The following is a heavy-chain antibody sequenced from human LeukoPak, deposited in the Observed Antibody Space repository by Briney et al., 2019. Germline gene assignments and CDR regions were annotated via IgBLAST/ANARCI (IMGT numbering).Heavy chain of an antibody. D-gene: IGHD3-9*01. CDR1: GGSFSGYY. V-gene: IGHV4-34*01. J-gene: IGHJ4*02. CDR2: INHSGST. CDR3: ARGSDIFTGYSFDY. Sequence: SETLSLTCAVYGGSFSGYYWSWIRQPPGKGLEWIGEINHSGSTNYNPSLKSRVTISVDTSKNQFSLKLSSVTAADTAVYYCARGSDIFTGYSFDYWGQGTLVTVSS.